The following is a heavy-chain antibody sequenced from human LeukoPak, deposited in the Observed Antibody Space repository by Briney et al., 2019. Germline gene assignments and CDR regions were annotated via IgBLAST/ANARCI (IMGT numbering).Heavy chain of an antibody. V-gene: IGHV3-23*01. CDR1: GFTFSTYA. Sequence: GGSLRLSCAASGFTFSTYAMSWVRQAPGKGLVWVSAISGSGGSTYYADSVRGRFTISRDNSKNTLYLQMNSLRAEDAAVYYCAKRRGGSYYDAFDIWGQGTMVTVSS. J-gene: IGHJ3*02. CDR3: AKRRGGSYYDAFDI. CDR2: ISGSGGST. D-gene: IGHD1-26*01.